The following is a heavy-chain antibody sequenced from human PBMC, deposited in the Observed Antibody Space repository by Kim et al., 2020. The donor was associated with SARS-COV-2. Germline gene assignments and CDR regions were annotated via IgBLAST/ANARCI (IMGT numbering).Heavy chain of an antibody. CDR2: IRSKAYGGTT. D-gene: IGHD4-17*01. Sequence: GGSLRLSCTASGFTFGDYAMSWVRQAPGKGLEWVGFIRSKAYGGTTEYAASVKCRFTISRDDSKSIAYLQMNSLKTEDTALYYCTRAAYGFSNYYYYGMDVWGQGTTVTVSS. J-gene: IGHJ6*02. CDR3: TRAAYGFSNYYYYGMDV. CDR1: GFTFGDYA. V-gene: IGHV3-49*04.